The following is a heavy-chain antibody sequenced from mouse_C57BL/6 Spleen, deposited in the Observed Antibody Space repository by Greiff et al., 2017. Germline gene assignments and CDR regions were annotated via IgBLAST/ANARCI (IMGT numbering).Heavy chain of an antibody. V-gene: IGHV3-6*01. Sequence: EVKLMESGPGLVKPSQSLSLTCSVTGYSITSGYYWNWIRQFPGNKLEWMGYISYDGSNNYNPSLKNRISITRDTSKNQFFLKLNSVTTEDTATYYCARGLIYYGNYGFAYWGQGTLVTVSA. CDR3: ARGLIYYGNYGFAY. D-gene: IGHD2-1*01. CDR1: GYSITSGYY. J-gene: IGHJ3*01. CDR2: ISYDGSN.